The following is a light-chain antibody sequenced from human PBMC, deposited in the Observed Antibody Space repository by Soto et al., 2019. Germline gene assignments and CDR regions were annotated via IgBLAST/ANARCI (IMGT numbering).Light chain of an antibody. CDR2: GAT. CDR1: QDIRKY. V-gene: IGKV1-33*01. CDR3: QHYDHLPPFT. J-gene: IGKJ3*01. Sequence: DIQMTQSPASLSASVGDRVTITCQASQDIRKYLSWYQQKPGRAPKLLIYGATYLETGDPSRFSGCAYGTDFTSTTSSLQPEDIATYYCQHYDHLPPFTFAPGTKV.